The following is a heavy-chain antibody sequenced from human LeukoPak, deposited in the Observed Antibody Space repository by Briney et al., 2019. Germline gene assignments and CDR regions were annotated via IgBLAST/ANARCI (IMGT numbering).Heavy chain of an antibody. Sequence: PSETLSLTCAVSGGSISSGGYSWSWIRQPPGKGLEWIGYIYHSGSTYYNPSLKSRVTISVDRSKNQFSLKLSSVTAADTAVYYCARGYDSSGPYYYYYYGMDVWGQGTTVTVSS. CDR1: GGSISSGGYS. J-gene: IGHJ6*02. CDR3: ARGYDSSGPYYYYYYGMDV. CDR2: IYHSGST. D-gene: IGHD3-22*01. V-gene: IGHV4-30-2*01.